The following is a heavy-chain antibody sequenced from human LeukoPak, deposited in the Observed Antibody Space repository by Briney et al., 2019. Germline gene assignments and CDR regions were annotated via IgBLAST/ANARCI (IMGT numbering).Heavy chain of an antibody. Sequence: SETLSLTCNVSGGSISSNYWSWIRQPPGKGLEWIGYISDSGSTNSNPSLNSRATISVDTSKNQFSLQLNSVTAADTAMYYCARLSWPGRGSRFDPWGQGTLVTVSS. D-gene: IGHD3-16*01. J-gene: IGHJ5*02. CDR3: ARLSWPGRGSRFDP. V-gene: IGHV4-59*08. CDR2: ISDSGST. CDR1: GGSISSNY.